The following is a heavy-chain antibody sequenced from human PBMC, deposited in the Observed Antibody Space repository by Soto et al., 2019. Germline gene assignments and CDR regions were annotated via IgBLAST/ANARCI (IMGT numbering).Heavy chain of an antibody. CDR1: GGSISRGGYY. CDR3: ARSVDP. J-gene: IGHJ5*02. V-gene: IGHV4-31*03. Sequence: QVQLRESGPGLVKPSQTLSLTCTVSGGSISRGGYYWNWLRQHPGKGLEWIGYIFYSWTTYYNPSLKRRVTISVDTSKNQSSLTLSSVTAAATAVYYCARSVDPWGQGTLVTVSS. CDR2: IFYSWTT.